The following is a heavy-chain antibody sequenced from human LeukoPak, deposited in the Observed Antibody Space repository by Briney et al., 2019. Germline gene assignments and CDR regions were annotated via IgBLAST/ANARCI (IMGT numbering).Heavy chain of an antibody. CDR1: GGSISSYY. CDR2: IYYSGST. J-gene: IGHJ6*02. CDR3: ARGGEVTGEGMDV. D-gene: IGHD2-21*02. V-gene: IGHV4-59*01. Sequence: PSETLSLTCTVSGGSISSYYWSWIRQPPGKGLEWIGYIYYSGSTNYNPSLKSRVTISVDTSKNQFSLKLSSVAAADTAVYYCARGGEVTGEGMDVWGQGTTVTVSS.